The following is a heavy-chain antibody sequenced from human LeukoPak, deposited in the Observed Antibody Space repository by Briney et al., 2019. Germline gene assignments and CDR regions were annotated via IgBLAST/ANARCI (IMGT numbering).Heavy chain of an antibody. CDR2: IFPADSDT. D-gene: IGHD6-13*01. CDR3: ASVYSSSSWDY. V-gene: IGHV5-51*01. J-gene: IGHJ4*02. Sequence: GESLKISCRASGYSFSTYWIGWVRQMPGKGLEWMGVIFPADSDTRYSPSFQGQVTISADKSISTAYLQWSSLKASDTAMYYCASVYSSSSWDYWGQGTLVTVSS. CDR1: GYSFSTYW.